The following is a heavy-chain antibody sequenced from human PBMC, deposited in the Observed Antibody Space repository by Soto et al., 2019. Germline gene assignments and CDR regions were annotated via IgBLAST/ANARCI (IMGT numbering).Heavy chain of an antibody. CDR2: ITVGVST. V-gene: IGHV3-23*01. D-gene: IGHD1-26*01. Sequence: EVQLLESGGDLVQPGGSLRLSCAASGFTFSNYAMSWVRQAPGRGLEWVSTITVGVSTYDAESVKGRFIIARDNSKNILYLQMNNLRAEDTAVYYCAKGRFGGTNGAPDSWGQGTLVTVSS. CDR1: GFTFSNYA. CDR3: AKGRFGGTNGAPDS. J-gene: IGHJ4*02.